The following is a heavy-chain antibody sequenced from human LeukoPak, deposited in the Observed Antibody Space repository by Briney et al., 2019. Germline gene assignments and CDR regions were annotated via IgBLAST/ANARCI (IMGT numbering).Heavy chain of an antibody. J-gene: IGHJ5*02. D-gene: IGHD4-23*01. CDR3: ARPMTSVANWFDP. CDR2: ISRSGTSI. Sequence: GGSLRLSCAASGFTFSDYYMSWIRQAPGKGLEWVSYISRSGTSIDYADSVKGRFTISRDNAKNSLYLQMNSPRAEDTAVYYCARPMTSVANWFDPWGQGTLVTVSS. V-gene: IGHV3-11*01. CDR1: GFTFSDYY.